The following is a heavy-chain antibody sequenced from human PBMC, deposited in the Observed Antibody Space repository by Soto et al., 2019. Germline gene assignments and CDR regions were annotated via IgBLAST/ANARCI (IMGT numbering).Heavy chain of an antibody. D-gene: IGHD3-10*01. CDR1: GYTFTSYA. CDR2: INAGNGNT. V-gene: IGHV1-3*01. J-gene: IGHJ6*02. CDR3: ARKRYYYGSGSQDYGMDV. Sequence: GASVKVSCKASGYTFTSYAMHWVRQAPGQRLEWMGWINAGNGNTKYSQKFQGRVTITRDTSASTAYMELSSLRSEDTAVYYCARKRYYYGSGSQDYGMDVWGQGTTVTV.